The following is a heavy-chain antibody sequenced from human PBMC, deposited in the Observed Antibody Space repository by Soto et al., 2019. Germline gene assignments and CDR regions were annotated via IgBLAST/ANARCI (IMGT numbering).Heavy chain of an antibody. Sequence: QVQLVESGGGVVQPGRSLRLSCAASGFTFRSYGMHWVRQAPGKGLEWVAVIWFDGSNKYYADSVQGRFTISRDNSKNTLYLHMNSLRAEDTAVYYCARDPPFWSEFDTWGMDVWGQVTTVTVSS. CDR3: ARDPPFWSEFDTWGMDV. CDR1: GFTFRSYG. V-gene: IGHV3-33*01. J-gene: IGHJ6*02. D-gene: IGHD3-3*01. CDR2: IWFDGSNK.